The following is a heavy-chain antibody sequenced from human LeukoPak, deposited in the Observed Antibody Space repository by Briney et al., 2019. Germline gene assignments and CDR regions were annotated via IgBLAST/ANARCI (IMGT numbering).Heavy chain of an antibody. D-gene: IGHD3-9*01. CDR2: IYHSGST. Sequence: PSQTLSLTCAVSGGSISSGGYSWSCIRQPPGKGLEWIGYIYHSGSTYYNPSLKSRVTISVDRSKNQFSLKLSSVTAADTAVYYCARSYYDILTGYINWFDPWGQGTLVTVSS. CDR3: ARSYYDILTGYINWFDP. J-gene: IGHJ5*02. CDR1: GGSISSGGYS. V-gene: IGHV4-30-2*01.